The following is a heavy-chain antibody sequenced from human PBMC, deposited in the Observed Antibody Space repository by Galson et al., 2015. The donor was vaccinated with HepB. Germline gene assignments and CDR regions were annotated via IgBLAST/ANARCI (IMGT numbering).Heavy chain of an antibody. CDR2: INPSGGST. V-gene: IGHV1-46*03. D-gene: IGHD2/OR15-2a*01. CDR3: ARGNSGSYIDY. Sequence: SVKVSCKASGYTFTSYYMNWVRQAPGQGLEWVGIINPSGGSTSYAQKFQGRVTMTRDTSTSTVYMELSSLRSEDTAEYYCARGNSGSYIDYWGQGTLVTVSS. CDR1: GYTFTSYY. J-gene: IGHJ4*02.